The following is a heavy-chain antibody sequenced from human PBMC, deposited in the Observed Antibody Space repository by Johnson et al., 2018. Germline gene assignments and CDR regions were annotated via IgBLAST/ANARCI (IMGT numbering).Heavy chain of an antibody. D-gene: IGHD1-1*01. J-gene: IGHJ1*01. CDR2: IWYDGSKK. CDR1: GFTFSSYA. Sequence: QVQLVEAGGGVVQPGRSLRLSCAAAGFTFSSYAMRWVRQAPGKGLEWVAFIWYDGSKKYYTDSVKGRVTISRDDSKNTLYLQMNSLGAGDTAMYYGATTTWLAWVGFCQQWGPGTLVTVSS. CDR3: ATTTWLAWVGFCQQ. V-gene: IGHV3-33*08.